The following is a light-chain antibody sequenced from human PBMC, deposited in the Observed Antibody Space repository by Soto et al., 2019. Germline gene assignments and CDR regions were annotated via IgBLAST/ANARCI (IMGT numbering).Light chain of an antibody. V-gene: IGLV2-11*01. Sequence: QSALTQPRSVSGSPGQSVTISCTGTSSDVCGYNYVSWYQQHPGKAPKLTIYDVSKRPSGVPDRFSGSKSGNTASLTISGLQAEDEADYYCCSYAGSYVVFGGGTKLTVL. CDR2: DVS. CDR3: CSYAGSYVV. J-gene: IGLJ2*01. CDR1: SSDVCGYNY.